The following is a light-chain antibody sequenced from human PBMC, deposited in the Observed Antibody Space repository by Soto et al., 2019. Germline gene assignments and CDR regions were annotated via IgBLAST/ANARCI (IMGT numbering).Light chain of an antibody. CDR3: QQYNNWPPT. CDR1: QSVRSN. Sequence: EIVMTQSPATLSLSPGERATLSCRAGQSVRSNLAWYQQKPGQAPRLLIYGISTRATGIPMRLSGSGSGTEFTLTISSLQSEDFAVYYCQQYNNWPPTFGQGTKVDIK. J-gene: IGKJ1*01. V-gene: IGKV3-15*01. CDR2: GIS.